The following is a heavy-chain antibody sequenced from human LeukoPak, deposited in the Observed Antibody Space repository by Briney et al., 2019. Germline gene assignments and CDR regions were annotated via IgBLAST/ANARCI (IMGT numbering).Heavy chain of an antibody. V-gene: IGHV4-30-2*01. CDR2: IYHSGST. Sequence: PSETVSLTCAVSGGSTSSGGYSWSWIRQPPGKGLEWIGYIYHSGSTYYNPSLKSRVTISVDTSKNQFSLKLSSVTAADTAVYYCARDPIRMVRGVMHYYYGMDVWGQGTTVTVSS. D-gene: IGHD3-10*01. CDR3: ARDPIRMVRGVMHYYYGMDV. CDR1: GGSTSSGGYS. J-gene: IGHJ6*02.